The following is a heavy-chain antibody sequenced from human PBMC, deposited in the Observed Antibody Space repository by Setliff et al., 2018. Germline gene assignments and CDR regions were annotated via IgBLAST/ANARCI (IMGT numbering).Heavy chain of an antibody. CDR2: MSHRGRT. CDR1: GASITSGHY. Sequence: SETLSLTCGVSGASITSGHYWGWIRQPPGKGLEWIATMSHRGRTYYNPSLESRVTMSRDTSKNQFSLRLISVTAADTAVYYCARPHGGDYAFDIWGQGTMVTVSS. CDR3: ARPHGGDYAFDI. D-gene: IGHD2-21*01. J-gene: IGHJ3*02. V-gene: IGHV4-38-2*01.